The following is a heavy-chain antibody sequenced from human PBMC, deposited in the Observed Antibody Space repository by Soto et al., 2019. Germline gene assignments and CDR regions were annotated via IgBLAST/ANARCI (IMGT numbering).Heavy chain of an antibody. CDR1: GGSISSGDYY. Sequence: PSETLSLTCTVSGGSISSGDYYWSWIRQPPGKGLEWIGYIYYSGSTYYNPSLKSRVTISVDTSKNQFSLKLSSVTAADTAVYYCARGNYDFWSGHLSNWFDPWGQGTLVTVSS. D-gene: IGHD3-3*01. CDR2: IYYSGST. J-gene: IGHJ5*02. V-gene: IGHV4-30-4*01. CDR3: ARGNYDFWSGHLSNWFDP.